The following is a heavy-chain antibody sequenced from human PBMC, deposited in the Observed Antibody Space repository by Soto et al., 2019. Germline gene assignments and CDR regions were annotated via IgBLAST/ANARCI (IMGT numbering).Heavy chain of an antibody. D-gene: IGHD1-1*01. CDR1: GFTLTSYG. J-gene: IGHJ6*02. V-gene: IGHV3-23*01. CDR2: IGRGGDT. Sequence: GGSLRLSCEVSGFTLTSYGMNWVRQAPDKGLEWVSTIGRGGDTFYADSVRGRFTISRDNSKNTLFLQMNSLRAEDTALYFCAKDGTTAGIHYYGMDIWGQGTAVTVSS. CDR3: AKDGTTAGIHYYGMDI.